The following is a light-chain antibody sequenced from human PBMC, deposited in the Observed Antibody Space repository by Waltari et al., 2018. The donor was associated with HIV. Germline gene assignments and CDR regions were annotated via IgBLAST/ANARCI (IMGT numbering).Light chain of an antibody. CDR2: SNI. V-gene: IGLV1-40*01. J-gene: IGLJ2*01. Sequence: QSVLTPPPSVSGAPGQRVTSPCTGSSTNIGAGYDVHWYTPLPGTAPKHLIYSNINRPSGVPDRFSGSKSGSSASLAITGLQAEDEAHYYCQSFDSSLTTSGVIFGGGTKLTVL. CDR3: QSFDSSLTTSGVI. CDR1: STNIGAGYD.